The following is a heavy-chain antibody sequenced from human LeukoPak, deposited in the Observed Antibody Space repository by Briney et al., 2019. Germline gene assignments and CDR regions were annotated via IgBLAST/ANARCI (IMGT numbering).Heavy chain of an antibody. V-gene: IGHV1-46*01. D-gene: IGHD6-19*01. J-gene: IGHJ4*02. CDR3: ARDRGSGWLDY. CDR1: GYTFASYY. Sequence: ASVKVSCKASGYTFASYYMHWVRQAPGQGLEWMGIINPSGGSTSYAQKFQGRVTMTRDTSTSTVYMELSSLRSEDTAVYYCARDRGSGWLDYWGQGTLVTVSS. CDR2: INPSGGST.